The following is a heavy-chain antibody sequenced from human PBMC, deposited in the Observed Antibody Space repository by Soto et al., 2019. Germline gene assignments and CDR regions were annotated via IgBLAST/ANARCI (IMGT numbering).Heavy chain of an antibody. CDR2: IKQDGSEK. CDR3: ASRVVVAAETSAEYFQH. D-gene: IGHD2-15*01. Sequence: GGSLRLSCAASGFTFSSYWMSWVRQAPGKGLEWVANIKQDGSEKYYVDSVKGRFTISRDNAKNSLYLQMNSLRAEDTAVYYCASRVVVAAETSAEYFQHWGQGTLVTVSS. V-gene: IGHV3-7*01. CDR1: GFTFSSYW. J-gene: IGHJ1*01.